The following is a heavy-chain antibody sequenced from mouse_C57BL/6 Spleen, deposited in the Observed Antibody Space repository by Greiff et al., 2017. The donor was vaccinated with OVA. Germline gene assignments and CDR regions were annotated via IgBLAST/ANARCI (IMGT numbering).Heavy chain of an antibody. CDR1: GFTFSDYG. J-gene: IGHJ4*01. CDR2: ISSGSSTI. CDR3: ARNDGYYAMDY. V-gene: IGHV5-17*01. Sequence: EVKLVESGGGLVKPGGSLKLSCAASGFTFSDYGMHWVRQAPEKGLEWVAYISSGSSTIYYADTVKGRFTISRDNAKNTLFLQMSSLRSEDTAMYYCARNDGYYAMDYWGHGTSVTVSS. D-gene: IGHD2-12*01.